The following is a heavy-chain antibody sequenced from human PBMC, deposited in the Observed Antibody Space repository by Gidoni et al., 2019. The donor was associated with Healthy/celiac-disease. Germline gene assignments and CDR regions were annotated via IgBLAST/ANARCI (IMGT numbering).Heavy chain of an antibody. V-gene: IGHV4-59*01. Sequence: QVQLQESGPGLVKPSETLSLTCTVSGGSISSYYWSWIRQPPGKGLEWIGYIYYSGSTNYNPSLKSRVTISVDTSKNQFSLKLSSVTAADTAVYYCARGKVDTAMVIVFDYWGQGTLVTVSS. J-gene: IGHJ4*02. CDR1: GGSISSYY. D-gene: IGHD5-18*01. CDR2: IYYSGST. CDR3: ARGKVDTAMVIVFDY.